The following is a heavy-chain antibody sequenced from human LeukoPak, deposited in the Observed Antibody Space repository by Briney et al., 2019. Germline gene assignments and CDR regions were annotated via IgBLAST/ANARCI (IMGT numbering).Heavy chain of an antibody. J-gene: IGHJ1*01. V-gene: IGHV4-34*01. CDR3: ARSLAVAGTGLLYFLH. Sequence: SETLSLTCAVYGGSFSNYYWIWIRQPPGKGLEWIGEINHSGSTNYNPSLKSRVTISVDTSKNQFSLNLSSVTAADTAVYYCARSLAVAGTGLLYFLHWGQGTLVTVSS. CDR2: INHSGST. CDR1: GGSFSNYY. D-gene: IGHD6-19*01.